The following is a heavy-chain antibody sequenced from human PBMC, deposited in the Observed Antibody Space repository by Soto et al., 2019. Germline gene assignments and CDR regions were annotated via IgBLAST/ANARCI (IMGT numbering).Heavy chain of an antibody. CDR2: ISGHNGNT. V-gene: IGHV1-18*01. CDR1: GYTLTNYG. D-gene: IGHD1-1*01. J-gene: IGHJ5*02. CDR3: VRDWQLTP. Sequence: QVQLVQSGDEVKKTGASVKVSCRASGYTLTNYGISWVRQAPGQGLFWMGWISGHNGNTLYAQNVQGRLTLTIDTSTNTPHLELINLEIADTPIYSCVRDWQLTPWGHGTPVTVSS.